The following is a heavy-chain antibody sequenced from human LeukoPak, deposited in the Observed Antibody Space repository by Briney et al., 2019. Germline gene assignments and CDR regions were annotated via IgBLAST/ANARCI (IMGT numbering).Heavy chain of an antibody. J-gene: IGHJ4*02. CDR2: IYYSGST. CDR1: GGSISSGGYY. Sequence: TSETLSLTCTVSGGSISSGGYYWSWIRQHPGKGLEWIGYIYYSGSTYYNPSLKSRVTISVDTSKNQFSLKLSSVPAADTAVYYCARDSPSYYGSGSYTYWGQGTLVTVSS. CDR3: ARDSPSYYGSGSYTY. V-gene: IGHV4-31*03. D-gene: IGHD3-10*01.